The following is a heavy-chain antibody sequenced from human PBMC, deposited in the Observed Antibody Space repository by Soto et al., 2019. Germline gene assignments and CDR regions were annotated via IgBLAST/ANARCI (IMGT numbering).Heavy chain of an antibody. V-gene: IGHV3-48*03. CDR2: ITSSGYNT. D-gene: IGHD6-13*01. CDR1: GFIFSSYE. Sequence: LSLTCTVSGFIFSSYEMNWVRQAPGKGLEWLSHITSSGYNTYYAESVKGRFTISRDNAKNLLYLEMNSLRAEDTAVYYCARGYSGGWSRGGYFELWGQGALVTVSS. CDR3: ARGYSGGWSRGGYFEL. J-gene: IGHJ4*02.